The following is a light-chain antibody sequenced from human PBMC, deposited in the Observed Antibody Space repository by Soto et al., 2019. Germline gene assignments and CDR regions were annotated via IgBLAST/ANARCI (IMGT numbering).Light chain of an antibody. CDR2: DVT. J-gene: IGLJ1*01. CDR3: SSYAGSNYFYV. Sequence: QSALAQPASVSGSPGHSITISCTGTSSDIGRYNIVSWYQQYPGEAPKLVIYDVTKRPSGVSDRFSASKSGNTASLTISGLQAEDEVAYYCSSYAGSNYFYVFGTGTKLTV. V-gene: IGLV2-23*02. CDR1: SSDIGRYNI.